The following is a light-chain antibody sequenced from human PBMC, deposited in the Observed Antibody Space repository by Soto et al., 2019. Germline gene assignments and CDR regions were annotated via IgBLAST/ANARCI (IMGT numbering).Light chain of an antibody. J-gene: IGKJ1*01. CDR1: QNIERW. CDR2: DVS. Sequence: DIHRTQSPSTLSSSFGDRGTITFLASQNIERWLAWYQQKPGKAPKLLLYDVSSLESGVPSRFSGSGSGTEFILTINGLQPDDFATYFCQQFKSGTWTFGQGTKVDIK. V-gene: IGKV1-5*01. CDR3: QQFKSGTWT.